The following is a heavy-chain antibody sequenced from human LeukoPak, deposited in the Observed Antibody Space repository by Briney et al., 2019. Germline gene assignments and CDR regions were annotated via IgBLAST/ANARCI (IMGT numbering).Heavy chain of an antibody. J-gene: IGHJ6*04. Sequence: GGTLRLSCAASGFTFSSYATHWVRQAPGKGLEWVAVISFHGTDTFYADSVKGRFTISRDNAKNSLYLQTNSLRAEDTAVYYCAELGITMIGGVWGKGTTVTISS. CDR3: AELGITMIGGV. V-gene: IGHV3-30*04. CDR1: GFTFSSYA. D-gene: IGHD3-10*02. CDR2: ISFHGTDT.